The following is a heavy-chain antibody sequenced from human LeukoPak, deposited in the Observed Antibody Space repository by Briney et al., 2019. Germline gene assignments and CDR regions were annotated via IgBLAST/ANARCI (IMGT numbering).Heavy chain of an antibody. V-gene: IGHV4-34*01. CDR2: INHSGST. J-gene: IGHJ5*02. CDR1: GGSFSGYY. CDR3: ASARGEWLVRNWFDP. D-gene: IGHD6-19*01. Sequence: SETLSLTCAVYGGSFSGYYWSWIRQPPGKGLEWIGEINHSGSTNYNPSLKSRVTISVDTSKNQFSLKLSSVTAADTAVYYCASARGEWLVRNWFDPWDQGTLVTVSS.